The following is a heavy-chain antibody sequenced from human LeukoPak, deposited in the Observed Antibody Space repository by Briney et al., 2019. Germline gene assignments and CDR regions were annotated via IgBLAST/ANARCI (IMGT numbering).Heavy chain of an antibody. CDR2: INPNSGGT. D-gene: IGHD6-13*01. V-gene: IGHV1-2*02. Sequence: ASVKVSCKASGYTFTGYYMHWVRQALGQGLEWTGWINPNSGGTNYAQKFQGRVTMTRDTSISTAYMELSRLRSDDTAVYYCARGGYSSSWRNWFDPWGQGTLVTVSS. CDR3: ARGGYSSSWRNWFDP. J-gene: IGHJ5*02. CDR1: GYTFTGYY.